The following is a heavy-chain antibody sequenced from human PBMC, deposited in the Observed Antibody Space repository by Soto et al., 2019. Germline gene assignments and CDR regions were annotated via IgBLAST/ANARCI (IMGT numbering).Heavy chain of an antibody. D-gene: IGHD2-2*01. CDR3: ATSRDTDCSSTSCYFRQSVTTVDGMDG. CDR1: GYSFSRYW. Sequence: GESLKISCKGSGYSFSRYWISWVLQMPWKGLEWMGRIDPSDSYTNYRPSFQGHVTISADKSISTAYLQWSSLKASDTAMYYSATSRDTDCSSTSCYFRQSVTTVDGMDGWGQGTTVTVSS. CDR2: IDPSDSYT. V-gene: IGHV5-10-1*01. J-gene: IGHJ6*02.